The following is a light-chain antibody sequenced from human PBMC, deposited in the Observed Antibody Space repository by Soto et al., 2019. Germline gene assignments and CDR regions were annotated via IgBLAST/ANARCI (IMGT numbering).Light chain of an antibody. V-gene: IGLV2-14*01. J-gene: IGLJ2*01. Sequence: QSALTQPASVSGSPGQSITISCTGTSSDVGAYNYVSWYQQHPGKAPQLMIYDVSNRPSGVSNRFSGSKSGNTASLTNSGLQAEDEADYYCSSYTSNSILFGGGTQLTVL. CDR2: DVS. CDR1: SSDVGAYNY. CDR3: SSYTSNSIL.